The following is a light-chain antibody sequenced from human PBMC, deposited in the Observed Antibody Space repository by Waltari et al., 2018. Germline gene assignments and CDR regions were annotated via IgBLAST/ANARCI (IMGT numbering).Light chain of an antibody. CDR2: GAS. V-gene: IGKV3-15*01. CDR3: QQYNDWPPTWT. J-gene: IGKJ1*01. Sequence: EIVMTQSPATLSVSPGESATLPCWASQSVFNNLAWYQQKPGQAPRLLVHGASTRATGIPARFSGSGSGTEFTLTISSLQSEDSGHYYCQQYNDWPPTWTLGQGTKVEI. CDR1: QSVFNN.